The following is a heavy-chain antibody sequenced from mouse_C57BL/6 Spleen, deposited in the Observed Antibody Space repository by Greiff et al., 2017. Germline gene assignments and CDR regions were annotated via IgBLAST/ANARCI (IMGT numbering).Heavy chain of an antibody. Sequence: EVKLQEPGPELVKPGASVKIPCKASGYTFTDYNMDWVKQSPGKSLEWIGDINPNNGGTIYNQKFKVKATLTVDKSSSTAYMELRSLTSEDTAVXYSARENLAYWGQGTLVTVSA. V-gene: IGHV1-18*01. CDR1: GYTFTDYN. CDR2: INPNNGGT. CDR3: ARENLAY. J-gene: IGHJ3*01.